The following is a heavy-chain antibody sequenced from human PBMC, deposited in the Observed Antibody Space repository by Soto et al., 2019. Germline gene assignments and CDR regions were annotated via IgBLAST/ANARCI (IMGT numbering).Heavy chain of an antibody. CDR2: IYWNDEK. D-gene: IGHD3-10*01. Sequence: KSGPTLVNPTQTLTLTCSFSGFSLTTGVGVGWIRQPPGKALEWLAIIYWNDEKLYNPSLKTRLTITKDTSKNQVVLTVTDMDPVDTATYYCAHRVNMARGPYNYFGPWGQGTLVTVS. CDR3: AHRVNMARGPYNYFGP. CDR1: GFSLTTGVG. V-gene: IGHV2-5*01. J-gene: IGHJ5*02.